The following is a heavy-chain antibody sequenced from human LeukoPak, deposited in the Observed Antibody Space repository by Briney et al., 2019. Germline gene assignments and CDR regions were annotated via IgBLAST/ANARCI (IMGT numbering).Heavy chain of an antibody. Sequence: GGSLRLSCAASGFTFSSYAMSWVRQAPGKGLEWVSAISGSGGSTYYADSVKGRFTISRDNSKNTLYLQMNSLRAEDTAVYYCAKAVDTAMVTAYYYGMDVWGQGTTVTVSS. V-gene: IGHV3-23*01. J-gene: IGHJ6*02. CDR2: ISGSGGST. CDR3: AKAVDTAMVTAYYYGMDV. CDR1: GFTFSSYA. D-gene: IGHD5-18*01.